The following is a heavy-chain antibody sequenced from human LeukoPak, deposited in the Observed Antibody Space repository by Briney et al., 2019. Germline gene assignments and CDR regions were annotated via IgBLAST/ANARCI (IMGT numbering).Heavy chain of an antibody. D-gene: IGHD4-11*01. CDR2: IIPIFGTA. CDR3: ARIDYSNSGGWLGP. Sequence: GASVKVSCKASGGTFSSYAISWVRQAPGQGLEWMGGIIPIFGTANYAQKFQGRVTITTDESTSTAYMELSSLRSEDTAVYYCARIDYSNSGGWLGPWGQGTLVTVSS. J-gene: IGHJ5*02. CDR1: GGTFSSYA. V-gene: IGHV1-69*05.